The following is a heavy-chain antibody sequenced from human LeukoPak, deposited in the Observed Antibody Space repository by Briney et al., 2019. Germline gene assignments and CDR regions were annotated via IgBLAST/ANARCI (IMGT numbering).Heavy chain of an antibody. Sequence: ASVKVSCKASGYTFTSYGISWVRQAPGQGLEWMGWINAYNGNTNYAQKLQGRVTMTTDTSTSTAYMQLRSLISDDTAVYYGARDEDEQQLEERDYYYYGMDVWGQGTTVTVSS. CDR3: ARDEDEQQLEERDYYYYGMDV. J-gene: IGHJ6*02. CDR2: INAYNGNT. CDR1: GYTFTSYG. V-gene: IGHV1-18*01. D-gene: IGHD6-13*01.